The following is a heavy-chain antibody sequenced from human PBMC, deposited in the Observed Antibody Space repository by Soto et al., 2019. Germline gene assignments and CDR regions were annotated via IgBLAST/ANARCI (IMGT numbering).Heavy chain of an antibody. CDR1: GFTFSAYW. V-gene: IGHV3-7*01. J-gene: IGHJ4*02. CDR2: IKQAGSEK. CDR3: AREKRANGDFDY. Sequence: EVQLVESGGGLVQTGGSLRLSCAASGFTFSAYWMSWVRQAPGKGLEWVANIKQAGSEKYYVDSVNGRFIISRDDAKNSLFLQVNRLRVEDTAVYYCAREKRANGDFDYWGQGTLVTVSS. D-gene: IGHD6-25*01.